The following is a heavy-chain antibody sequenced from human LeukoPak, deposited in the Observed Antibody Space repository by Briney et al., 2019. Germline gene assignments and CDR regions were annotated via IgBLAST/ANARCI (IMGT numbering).Heavy chain of an antibody. D-gene: IGHD1-20*01. Sequence: ASVTVSCKASGYTFTGYYMHWVRQAPGQGLEWMGWINPNSGGTNYAQRFQGRVTMTRDTSIGTAYMELSRLRSDDTAVYYCSRALTGMRAYYYYYKDVWGKGTTVTVSS. CDR3: SRALTGMRAYYYYYKDV. V-gene: IGHV1-2*02. CDR1: GYTFTGYY. J-gene: IGHJ6*03. CDR2: INPNSGGT.